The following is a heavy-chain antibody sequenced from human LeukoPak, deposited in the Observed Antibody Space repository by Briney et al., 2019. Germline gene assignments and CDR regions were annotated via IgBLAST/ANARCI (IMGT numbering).Heavy chain of an antibody. CDR2: IIPIFGTA. CDR1: GGTFSSYA. Sequence: ASVKVSCKASGGTFSSYAISWVRQAPGQGLEWMGGIIPIFGTANYAQKFQGRVTITADKSTSTDYMKLSSLRSEDTAVYYCASLDRPRIVVVPWGQGTLVTVSS. CDR3: ASLDRPRIVVVP. D-gene: IGHD2-2*01. V-gene: IGHV1-69*06. J-gene: IGHJ4*02.